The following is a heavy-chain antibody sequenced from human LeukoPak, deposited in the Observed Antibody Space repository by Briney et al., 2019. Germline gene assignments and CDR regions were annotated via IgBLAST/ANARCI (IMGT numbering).Heavy chain of an antibody. V-gene: IGHV4-39*01. D-gene: IGHD3-22*01. CDR2: IYYSGST. Sequence: SETLSLTCTVSGGSISSSSYYWGWIRQPPGKGLEWIGSIYYSGSTYYNPSLKSRVTISVDTSKNQFSLKLSSVTAADTAVYYCARAVDYYDSSGYYRYYFGYWGQGTLVTVSS. J-gene: IGHJ4*02. CDR3: ARAVDYYDSSGYYRYYFGY. CDR1: GGSISSSSYY.